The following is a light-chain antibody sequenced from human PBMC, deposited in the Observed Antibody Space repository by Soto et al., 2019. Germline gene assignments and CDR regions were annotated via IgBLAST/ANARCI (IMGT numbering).Light chain of an antibody. Sequence: DIQMTQSPSSLSASLGDRVTITFRASQGISSFLAWYQQKPGKAPNLLMYAASTMQSGVPSRFSGGESGTEYTLTISSLQPEDSATYYCQQLYSSPLTFGQGTRLEIK. CDR3: QQLYSSPLT. J-gene: IGKJ5*01. CDR2: AAS. CDR1: QGISSF. V-gene: IGKV1-9*01.